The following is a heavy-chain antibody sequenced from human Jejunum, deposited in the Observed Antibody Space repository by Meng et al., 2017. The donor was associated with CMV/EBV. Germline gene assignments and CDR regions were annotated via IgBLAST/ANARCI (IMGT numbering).Heavy chain of an antibody. CDR2: ISTSGSSI. J-gene: IGHJ6*02. CDR3: ARDRTVSRFLEDYYYYGMDV. CDR1: YS. V-gene: IGHV3-48*04. Sequence: YSMNWVGRAPGKGLEWISYISTSGSSIYYADSVKGRFTISRDDAKNSLSLQMNSLRAEDTAVYYCARDRTVSRFLEDYYYYGMDVWGQGTTVTVSS. D-gene: IGHD3-3*01.